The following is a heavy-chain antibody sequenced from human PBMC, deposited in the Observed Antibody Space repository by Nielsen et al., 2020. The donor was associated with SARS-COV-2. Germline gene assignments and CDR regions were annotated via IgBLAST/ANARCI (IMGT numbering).Heavy chain of an antibody. V-gene: IGHV4-59*01. CDR1: GGSFSDYY. J-gene: IGHJ3*02. D-gene: IGHD1-26*01. Sequence: SETLSLTCTVSGGSFSDYYWTWIRQPPGKGLEWIGYIYYTGNTNYNPSLKSRVTISLDTSKNQFSLRLSSVTAADTAVYYCARDSRRSYYAAFDIWGQGTMVTVSS. CDR2: IYYTGNT. CDR3: ARDSRRSYYAAFDI.